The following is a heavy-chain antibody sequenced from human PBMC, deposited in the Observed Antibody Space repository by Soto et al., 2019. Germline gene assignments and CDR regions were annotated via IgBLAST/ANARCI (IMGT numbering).Heavy chain of an antibody. Sequence: ASVKVSCKASGYTFTSYGISWVRQAPGQGLEWMGWINPNSGGTNYAQKFQGWVTMTRDTSISTAYMELSRLRSDDTAVYYCARGMRSAASSGMDVWGQGTTVTVSS. CDR2: INPNSGGT. CDR3: ARGMRSAASSGMDV. D-gene: IGHD6-13*01. J-gene: IGHJ6*02. V-gene: IGHV1-2*04. CDR1: GYTFTSYG.